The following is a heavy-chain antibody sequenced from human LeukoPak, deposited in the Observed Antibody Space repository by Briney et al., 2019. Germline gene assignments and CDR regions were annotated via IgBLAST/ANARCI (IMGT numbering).Heavy chain of an antibody. CDR2: IHHSGKT. CDR1: GDSISSGDYS. Sequence: SQTLSLTCTVSGDSISSGDYSWNWVRQHRGKGLEWIGYIHHSGKTFYNPSLAIPVTISVPSSQTLFSLKLSSVIAAAAAVYYCARSEVALFGVAPNWFDPWGQGTLVTVSS. D-gene: IGHD3-3*01. J-gene: IGHJ5*02. CDR3: ARSEVALFGVAPNWFDP. V-gene: IGHV4-31*01.